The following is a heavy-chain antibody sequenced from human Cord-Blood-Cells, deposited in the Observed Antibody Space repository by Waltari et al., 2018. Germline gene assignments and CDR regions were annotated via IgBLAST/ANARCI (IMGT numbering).Heavy chain of an antibody. Sequence: QVQLQQWGAGLLKPSETLSLTCAVYGGSFSGYYWSWIRPPPGKGLEWIGEINHSGSTNYNPSLKSRVTISVDTSKNQFSLKLSSVTAADTAVYYCARGGVTAMAYYWYFDLWGRGTLVTVSS. CDR1: GGSFSGYY. CDR3: ARGGVTAMAYYWYFDL. J-gene: IGHJ2*01. V-gene: IGHV4-34*01. D-gene: IGHD5-18*01. CDR2: INHSGST.